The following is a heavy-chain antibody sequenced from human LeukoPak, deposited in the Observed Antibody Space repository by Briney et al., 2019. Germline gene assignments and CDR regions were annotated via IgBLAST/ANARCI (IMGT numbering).Heavy chain of an antibody. J-gene: IGHJ5*02. CDR1: GFTFSSYA. Sequence: GGSLRLSCAASGFTFSSYAMSWVRQAPGKGLEWVSAISGSGGSTYSADSVKGRFTISRDNSKNTLSLQMNSLRAEDTAVYYCAKQSSGSSNWFDPWGQGTMVTVSS. CDR3: AKQSSGSSNWFDP. V-gene: IGHV3-23*01. CDR2: ISGSGGST. D-gene: IGHD6-19*01.